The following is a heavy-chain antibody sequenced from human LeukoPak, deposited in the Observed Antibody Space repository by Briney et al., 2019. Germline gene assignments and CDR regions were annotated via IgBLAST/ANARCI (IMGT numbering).Heavy chain of an antibody. V-gene: IGHV3-11*05. J-gene: IGHJ4*02. Sequence: SVKGRFTISRDNAKNSVYLQINSLRGEDTAVYYCARDGEVDSSGWYVDYWGQGTLVTVSS. D-gene: IGHD6-19*01. CDR3: ARDGEVDSSGWYVDY.